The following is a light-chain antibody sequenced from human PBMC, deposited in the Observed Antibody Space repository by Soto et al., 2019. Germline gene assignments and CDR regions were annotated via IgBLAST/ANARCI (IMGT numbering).Light chain of an antibody. CDR3: QVYGNSPMYT. V-gene: IGKV1-27*01. J-gene: IGKJ2*01. Sequence: DIQMTQSPSSLSASVGDRVTITCRANQGISNSLAWYQQKPGKVTKLLIYAASSLQSGVPSRFRGSGSGTEFTLTISSLQPEDFAVYYCQVYGNSPMYTFGQGTRLEIK. CDR1: QGISNS. CDR2: AAS.